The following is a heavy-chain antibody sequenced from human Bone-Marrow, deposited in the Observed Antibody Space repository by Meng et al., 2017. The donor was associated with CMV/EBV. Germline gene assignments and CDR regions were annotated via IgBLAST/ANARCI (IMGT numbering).Heavy chain of an antibody. CDR2: INPSGGST. D-gene: IGHD1-26*01. CDR1: GYTFTSYY. J-gene: IGHJ6*02. Sequence: ASVKVSCKASGYTFTSYYMHWVRQAPGQGLEWMGIINPSGGSTSYAQKFQGRVTMTRDTSTSTVYMELSSLRSEDTAVYYCARDSKNRVFLGAPGQGPRFYYGMDVWGQGTTVTASS. V-gene: IGHV1-46*01. CDR3: ARDSKNRVFLGAPGQGPRFYYGMDV.